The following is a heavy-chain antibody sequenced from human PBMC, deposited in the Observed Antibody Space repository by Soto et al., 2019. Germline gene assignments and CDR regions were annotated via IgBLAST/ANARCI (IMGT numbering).Heavy chain of an antibody. Sequence: SETLSLTCTVSGGSVRSGSSYWAWIRQPPGKGLEWIGTINHSGSPYHNPSLKSRVTISVDSSKNQFSLTLTSVTVADTAVYYCARRYAPRYSSGNNHFDLWGQGTLVTVSS. CDR2: INHSGSP. D-gene: IGHD6-19*01. CDR3: ARRYAPRYSSGNNHFDL. V-gene: IGHV4-39*01. J-gene: IGHJ4*02. CDR1: GGSVRSGSSY.